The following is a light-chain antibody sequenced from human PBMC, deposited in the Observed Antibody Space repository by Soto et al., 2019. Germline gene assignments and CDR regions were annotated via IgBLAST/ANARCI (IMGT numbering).Light chain of an antibody. CDR3: QQSYSTLYT. CDR2: AAS. J-gene: IGKJ2*01. Sequence: DLQMTQSPSSLSASVGDRVTITCRASQSISNYLNWYRQKPGKAPKLLIYAASSLQSGVPSRFSGSGSGTDFTLTISSLQPEDFATYYCQQSYSTLYTFGQGTKLEIK. CDR1: QSISNY. V-gene: IGKV1-39*01.